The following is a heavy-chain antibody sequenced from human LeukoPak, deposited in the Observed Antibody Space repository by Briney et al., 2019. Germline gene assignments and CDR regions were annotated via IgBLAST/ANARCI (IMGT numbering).Heavy chain of an antibody. CDR2: IYYSGST. Sequence: SETLSLTCTVSGGSISSYSWSWVRQPPGRGLEWIGYIYYSGSTTYNPSLKTRLTMSLDTSKNQFSLKLNSVTAADTAVYYCAGDYGSGSYRFDYWGQGTLVTVS. V-gene: IGHV4-59*12. CDR1: GGSISSYS. D-gene: IGHD3-10*01. CDR3: AGDYGSGSYRFDY. J-gene: IGHJ4*02.